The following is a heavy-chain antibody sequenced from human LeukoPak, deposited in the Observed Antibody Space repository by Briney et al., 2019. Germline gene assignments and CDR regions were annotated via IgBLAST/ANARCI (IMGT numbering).Heavy chain of an antibody. CDR2: INHSGST. D-gene: IGHD4-17*01. CDR3: AVGSVTTILNYYYGMDV. V-gene: IGHV4-34*01. J-gene: IGHJ6*02. CDR1: GGSFSGYY. Sequence: PSETLSLTCAVYGGSFSGYYWSWIRQPPGKGLEWIGEINHSGSTNYNPSLKSRVTISVDTSKNQFSLKLSSVTAADTAVYYCAVGSVTTILNYYYGMDVWGQGTTVTVSS.